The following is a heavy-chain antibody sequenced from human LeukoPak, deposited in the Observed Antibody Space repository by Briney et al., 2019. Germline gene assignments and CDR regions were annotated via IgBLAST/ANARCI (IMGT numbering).Heavy chain of an antibody. CDR3: AKDLTGTTSSYDY. V-gene: IGHV3-23*01. J-gene: IGHJ4*02. Sequence: GGSLRLSCAASGFTFSSYAMSWVRQAPGKGLERVSTISGSGGSTYYADSVKGRFTISRDNSKNTLYLQMNSLRAEDTAVYYCAKDLTGTTSSYDYWGQGTLVTVSS. CDR2: ISGSGGST. CDR1: GFTFSSYA. D-gene: IGHD1-1*01.